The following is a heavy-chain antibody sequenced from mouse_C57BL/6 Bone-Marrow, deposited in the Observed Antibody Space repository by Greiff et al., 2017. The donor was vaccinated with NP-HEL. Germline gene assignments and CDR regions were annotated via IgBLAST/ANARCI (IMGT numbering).Heavy chain of an antibody. CDR1: GYTFTNYW. V-gene: IGHV1-63*01. J-gene: IGHJ4*01. Sequence: VQLQQSGAELVRPGTSVKMSCKASGYTFTNYWIGWAKQRPGHGLEWIGDIYPGGGYTNYNEKFKGKATLTADKSSSTAYMQFSSLTSEDSAIYYCARRGTTHYYAMDYWGQGTSVTVSS. CDR3: ARRGTTHYYAMDY. D-gene: IGHD1-1*01. CDR2: IYPGGGYT.